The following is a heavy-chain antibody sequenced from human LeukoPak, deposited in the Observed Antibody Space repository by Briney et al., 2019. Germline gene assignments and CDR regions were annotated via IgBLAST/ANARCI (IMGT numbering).Heavy chain of an antibody. CDR3: ARGPDYDILADYFDY. CDR1: GFTFSNYA. D-gene: IGHD3-9*01. J-gene: IGHJ4*02. Sequence: GRSLRLSCAASGFTFSNYALHWVRQAPGKGLEWVAVISYDGSNKFHADSVRGRFTISRDNSKNTLFLQMNSLRPEDTAVYYCARGPDYDILADYFDYWGQGTLVTVSS. CDR2: ISYDGSNK. V-gene: IGHV3-30*04.